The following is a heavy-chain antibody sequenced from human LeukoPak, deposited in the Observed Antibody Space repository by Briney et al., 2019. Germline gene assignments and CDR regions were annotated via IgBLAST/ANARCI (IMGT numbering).Heavy chain of an antibody. Sequence: ASVKVSCKASGGTFSSYTISGVRQAPGQGLEWMGRIIPILGIANYAQKFQGRGTITADKSTSTPYMELSSLRSEDTAVYYCAREPHGADSGSYEDYWGQGTLVTVPS. J-gene: IGHJ4*02. CDR1: GGTFSSYT. CDR2: IIPILGIA. V-gene: IGHV1-69*04. D-gene: IGHD1-26*01. CDR3: AREPHGADSGSYEDY.